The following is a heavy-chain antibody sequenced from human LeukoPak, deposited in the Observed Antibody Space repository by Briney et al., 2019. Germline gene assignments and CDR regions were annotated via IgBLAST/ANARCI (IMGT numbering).Heavy chain of an antibody. D-gene: IGHD5-24*01. CDR1: DDSVSSSRYY. Sequence: SETLSLTCTVSDDSVSSSRYYWTWIRQPPGKGLEWIGYIYHGSATYNPSLESRVTISVDTSKNQFSLRLSSVTAADTAVYYCAREDGYNFDYWGQGTLVTVSS. J-gene: IGHJ4*02. CDR2: IYHGSA. CDR3: AREDGYNFDY. V-gene: IGHV4-61*01.